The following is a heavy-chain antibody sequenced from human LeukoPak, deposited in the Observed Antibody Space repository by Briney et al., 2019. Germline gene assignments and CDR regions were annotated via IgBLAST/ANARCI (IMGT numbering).Heavy chain of an antibody. CDR1: GFTFSSYA. J-gene: IGHJ3*02. V-gene: IGHV3-23*01. D-gene: IGHD3-22*01. CDR2: ISGSGGST. CDR3: ARAYYYDSSGYYYIPYAFDI. Sequence: EGSLRLSCAASGFTFSSYAMSWVRQAPGKGLEWVSAISGSGGSTYYADSVKGRFTISRDNSKNTLYLQMNSLRAEDTAVYYCARAYYYDSSGYYYIPYAFDIWGQGTMVTVSS.